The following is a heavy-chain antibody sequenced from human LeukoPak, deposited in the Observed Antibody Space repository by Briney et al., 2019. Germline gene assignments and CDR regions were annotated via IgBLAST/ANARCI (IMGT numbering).Heavy chain of an antibody. J-gene: IGHJ4*02. D-gene: IGHD3-22*01. Sequence: GGSLRLSCAASEFTFDNYAMSWVRQAPGKGLEWVSVISGSGYYSYYADSVKGRFTVSRDNSKNTLYLQMNSLRAEDTAVYYCAKVGSSGYYYPFDYWGQGTLVTVSS. CDR1: EFTFDNYA. CDR3: AKVGSSGYYYPFDY. V-gene: IGHV3-23*01. CDR2: ISGSGYYS.